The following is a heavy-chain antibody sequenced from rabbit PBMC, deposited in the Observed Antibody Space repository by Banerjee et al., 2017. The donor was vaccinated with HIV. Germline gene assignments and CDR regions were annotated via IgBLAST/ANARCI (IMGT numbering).Heavy chain of an antibody. CDR1: GLDFSRGYD. CDR2: IWTGSGST. D-gene: IGHD6-1*01. J-gene: IGHJ4*01. V-gene: IGHV1S43*01. CDR3: ARMAGGRGYGYAEL. Sequence: QEQLVESGGDLVKPGGTLTLTCKASGLDFSRGYDMCWVRQAPGKGPEWIACIWTGSGSTDYATWAKGRFTITRSTSLNTVTLQMTSLTAADTATYFCARMAGGRGYGYAELWGQGTLVTVS.